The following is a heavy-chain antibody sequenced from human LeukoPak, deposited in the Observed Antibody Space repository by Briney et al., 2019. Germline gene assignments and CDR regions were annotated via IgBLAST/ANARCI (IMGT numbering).Heavy chain of an antibody. CDR1: GDSVSSNSAA. D-gene: IGHD3-22*01. CDR2: TYYRSKWYN. J-gene: IGHJ4*02. CDR3: ARAGLYYYDSSGYYYYFDY. Sequence: SQTLSLTCAISGDSVSSNSAAWNWIRQSPSRGLEWLGRTYYRSKWYNDYAVSVKSRITINPDTSKNQSSLQLNSVTPEDTAVYYCARAGLYYYDSSGYYYYFDYWGQGTLVTVSS. V-gene: IGHV6-1*01.